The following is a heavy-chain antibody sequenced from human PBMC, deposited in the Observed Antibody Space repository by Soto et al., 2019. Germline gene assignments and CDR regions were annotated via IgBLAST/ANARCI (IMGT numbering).Heavy chain of an antibody. V-gene: IGHV4-61*01. J-gene: IGHJ4*02. D-gene: IGHD3-9*01. Sequence: PSETLSLTCTVSGGSVSSGSYYWSWIRQPPGKGLEWIGYIYYSGSTNYNPSLKSRVTISVDTSKNQFSLKLSSVTAADTAVYYCAREAPLTGYDYWGQGTLVTVSS. CDR2: IYYSGST. CDR3: AREAPLTGYDY. CDR1: GGSVSSGSYY.